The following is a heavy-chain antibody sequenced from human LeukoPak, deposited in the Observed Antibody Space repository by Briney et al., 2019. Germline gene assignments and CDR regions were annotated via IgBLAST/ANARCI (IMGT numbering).Heavy chain of an antibody. V-gene: IGHV4-39*01. CDR3: ARQRRYCSGGRCYRDFDY. J-gene: IGHJ4*02. D-gene: IGHD2-15*01. CDR2: IYYSGST. Sequence: PSETLSLTCTVSGGFISSRSSYWGWIRQPPGRGLEWIASIYYSGSTYYNPSLKSRVTISVDTSRNQFSLKLSSVTAADTAVYYCARQRRYCSGGRCYRDFDYWGQGILVTVSS. CDR1: GGFISSRSSY.